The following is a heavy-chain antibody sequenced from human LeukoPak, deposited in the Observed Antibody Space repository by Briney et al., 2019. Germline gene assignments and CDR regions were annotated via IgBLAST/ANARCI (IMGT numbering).Heavy chain of an antibody. CDR3: ASDPPWANDAFDI. J-gene: IGHJ3*02. Sequence: GGSLRLSCAASGFTFSSYSMNWVRQAPGKGLEWVANIKQDGSKKYYSDSVKGRFTISRDNDKNSLYLQMNSLRGEDTAVYYCASDPPWANDAFDIWGQGTMVIVSS. CDR2: IKQDGSKK. D-gene: IGHD7-27*01. CDR1: GFTFSSYS. V-gene: IGHV3-7*01.